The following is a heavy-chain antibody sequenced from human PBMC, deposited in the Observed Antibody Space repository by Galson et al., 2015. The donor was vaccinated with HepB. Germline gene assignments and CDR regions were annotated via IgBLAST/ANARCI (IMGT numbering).Heavy chain of an antibody. J-gene: IGHJ4*02. D-gene: IGHD6-19*01. CDR2: ISSNGGST. Sequence: SLRLSCAASEFTFSSYAMHWVRLAPGKGLEYVSAISSNGGSTYYANSVKGRFTISRDNSKNTLYLQMGSLRAEDMAVYYCARTIAVAGPYYFDYWGQGTLVTVSS. CDR3: ARTIAVAGPYYFDY. CDR1: EFTFSSYA. V-gene: IGHV3-64*01.